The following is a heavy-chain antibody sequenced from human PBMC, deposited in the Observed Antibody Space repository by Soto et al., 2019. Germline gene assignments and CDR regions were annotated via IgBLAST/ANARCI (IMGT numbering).Heavy chain of an antibody. CDR2: IKQDGSEK. CDR1: GFTFSSYW. J-gene: IGHJ6*02. Sequence: PGGSLRLSCAASGFTFSSYWMSWVRQAPGKGLEWVANIKQDGSEKYYVDSVKGRFTISRDNAKNSLYLQMNSLRAEDTAVYYCARVISGSSGYLTTAYYYGLDVWGQGTTVTVS. V-gene: IGHV3-7*01. CDR3: ARVISGSSGYLTTAYYYGLDV. D-gene: IGHD6-19*01.